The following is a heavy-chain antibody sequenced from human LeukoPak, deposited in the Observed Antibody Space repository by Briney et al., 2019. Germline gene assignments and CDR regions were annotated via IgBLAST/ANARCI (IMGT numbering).Heavy chain of an antibody. V-gene: IGHV4-34*01. CDR2: INDIGNT. CDR1: GGSFSGYY. D-gene: IGHD3-10*01. CDR3: ARLGSAGYYNYQYMDI. J-gene: IGHJ6*03. Sequence: SETLSLTCAVYGGSFSGYYWSWIRQPPGKGLEWIGEINDIGNTNYDPSLRSRVTISADTSKNQFSLSLTSATAADTAVYFCARLGSAGYYNYQYMDIWGNGTTVTVSS.